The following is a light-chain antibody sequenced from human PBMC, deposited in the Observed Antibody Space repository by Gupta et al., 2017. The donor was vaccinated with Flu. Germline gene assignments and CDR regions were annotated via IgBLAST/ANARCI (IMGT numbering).Light chain of an antibody. V-gene: IGKV1-5*03. CDR3: QQWYSFSPWT. Sequence: DVQMTQSPSTLSASVGDRVTITCRASQSVSNWLAWYQQKPGKAPKLLIYKASNLESGVPSRFSGSGSGTEFTLTISSLQPDDFATSYCQQWYSFSPWTFGQGTKVEI. CDR2: KAS. J-gene: IGKJ1*01. CDR1: QSVSNW.